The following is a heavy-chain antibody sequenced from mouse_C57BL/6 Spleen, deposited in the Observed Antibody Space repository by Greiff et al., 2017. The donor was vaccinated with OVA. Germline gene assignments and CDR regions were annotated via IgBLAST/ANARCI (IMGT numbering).Heavy chain of an antibody. V-gene: IGHV2-9-1*01. J-gene: IGHJ2*01. CDR3: ARKEKLGHLDY. D-gene: IGHD4-1*01. CDR2: IWTGGGT. CDR1: GFSLTSYA. Sequence: VQLQQSGPGLVAPSQCLSITCTVSGFSLTSYAISWVRQTPGKGLEWLGVIWTGGGTNYNSALNSRLSISKDNSTSQVFLKMNSLQTDDTASYYCARKEKLGHLDYWGQGTTLTVSS.